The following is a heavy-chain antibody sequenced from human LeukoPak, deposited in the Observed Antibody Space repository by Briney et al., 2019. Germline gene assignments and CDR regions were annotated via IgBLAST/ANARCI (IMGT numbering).Heavy chain of an antibody. D-gene: IGHD3-22*01. CDR1: GYTFSGYY. Sequence: ASAKVSCKAAGYTFSGYYLHWVRQVPGQGLEWMGWINCNSGATNLAQKFQGRVTMTKDRPIRTAYMELKSLRSDDTAIYYCARKPLDYYETLDAFDLWGQGTMVIVSS. CDR2: INCNSGAT. CDR3: ARKPLDYYETLDAFDL. J-gene: IGHJ3*01. V-gene: IGHV1-2*02.